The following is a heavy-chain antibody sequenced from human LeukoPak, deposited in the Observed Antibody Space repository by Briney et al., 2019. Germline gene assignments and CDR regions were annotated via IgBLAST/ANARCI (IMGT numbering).Heavy chain of an antibody. CDR2: IKQDGSEK. CDR1: GFTFSSYW. V-gene: IGHV3-7*03. D-gene: IGHD4-17*01. J-gene: IGHJ4*02. CDR3: ARDLIGDSTYYFDY. Sequence: GGSLRLSCAASGFTFSSYWMSWVRQAPGKGLEWVANIKQDGSEKCYVDSVKGRFTFSRDNAKNSLYLQMNSLRAEDTAVYYCARDLIGDSTYYFDYWGQGTLVTVSS.